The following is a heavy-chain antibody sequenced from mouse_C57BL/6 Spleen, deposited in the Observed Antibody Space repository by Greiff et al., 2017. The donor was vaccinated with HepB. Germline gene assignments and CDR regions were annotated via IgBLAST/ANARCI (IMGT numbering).Heavy chain of an antibody. D-gene: IGHD1-1*01. CDR3: ARHAPGSSFYWYFDV. CDR2: ISGGGGNT. Sequence: EVKVVESGGGLVKPGGSLKLSCAASGFTFSSYTMSWVRQTPEKRLEWVATISGGGGNTYYPDSVKGRFTISRDNAKNTLYLQMSSLRSEDTALYYCARHAPGSSFYWYFDVWGTGTTVTVSS. V-gene: IGHV5-9*01. CDR1: GFTFSSYT. J-gene: IGHJ1*03.